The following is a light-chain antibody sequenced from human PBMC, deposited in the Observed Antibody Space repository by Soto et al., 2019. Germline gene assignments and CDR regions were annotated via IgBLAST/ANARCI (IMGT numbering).Light chain of an antibody. CDR2: DVS. J-gene: IGLJ1*01. Sequence: QSALTQPASVSGSPGQSITISCTGTSSDVGGYSYVSWYQQLPGKAPKLMIYDVSDRPSGVSNRFSGSKSGNTASLTISGLQADDDADYYCVSYTTSASYVFGTGTKLTVL. V-gene: IGLV2-14*01. CDR3: VSYTTSASYV. CDR1: SSDVGGYSY.